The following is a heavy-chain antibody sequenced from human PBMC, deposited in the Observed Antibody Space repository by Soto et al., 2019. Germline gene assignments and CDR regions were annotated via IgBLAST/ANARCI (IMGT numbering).Heavy chain of an antibody. CDR1: GCTLTELS. CDR3: ATTQGGYYFDY. Sequence: XSVKVSCKVSGCTLTELSMHWVRQAPGKGLEWMGGXDPEDXETIYAQKLQGXVTMTEDTTTDTAYMELSSLRSEDKAVYYCATTQGGYYFDYWGQGTLVTVSS. J-gene: IGHJ4*02. CDR2: XDPEDXET. D-gene: IGHD3-16*01. V-gene: IGHV1-24*01.